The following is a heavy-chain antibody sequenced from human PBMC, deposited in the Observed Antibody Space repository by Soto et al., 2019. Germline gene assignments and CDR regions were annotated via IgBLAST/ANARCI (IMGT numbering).Heavy chain of an antibody. CDR2: ISGSGGST. D-gene: IGHD1-26*01. V-gene: IGHV3-23*01. CDR3: AKALRGGVSLLDY. J-gene: IGHJ4*02. Sequence: GGSLRLSCAASGFTFSSYAMSWVRQAPGKGLEWVSAISGSGGSTYYTDSVKGRFTISRDNSKNTLYLQMNSLRAEDTAVYYCAKALRGGVSLLDYWGQGTLVTVSS. CDR1: GFTFSSYA.